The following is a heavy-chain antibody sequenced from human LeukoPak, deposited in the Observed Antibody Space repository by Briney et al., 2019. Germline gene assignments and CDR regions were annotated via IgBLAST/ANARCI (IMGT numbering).Heavy chain of an antibody. CDR2: MNPNSGNT. J-gene: IGHJ6*03. V-gene: IGHV1-8*01. D-gene: IGHD2-15*01. CDR1: GYTFTSFD. Sequence: ASVKVSCKASGYTFTSFDMNWVRQATGQGLEWMGWMNPNSGNTGYAQKFQGRVTMTRNTSISTAYMELSSLRSEDTAVYYCARGLRYCSGGRCYFSPPYYYYMDVWGKGTTVTVSS. CDR3: ARGLRYCSGGRCYFSPPYYYYMDV.